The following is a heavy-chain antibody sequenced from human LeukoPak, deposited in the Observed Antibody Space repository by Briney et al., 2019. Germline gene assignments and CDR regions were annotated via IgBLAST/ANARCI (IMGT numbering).Heavy chain of an antibody. V-gene: IGHV4-39*01. Sequence: SETLSLTCTVSGGSISSSSYYWGWIRQPPGKGLEWIGSIYYSGSTYYNPSLKSRVTISVDTSKNQFSLKLSSVTAADTAVYYCARRRIFGLGANYGMDVWGQGTTVTVSS. CDR3: ARRRIFGLGANYGMDV. CDR1: GGSISSSSYY. CDR2: IYYSGST. J-gene: IGHJ6*02. D-gene: IGHD3-3*01.